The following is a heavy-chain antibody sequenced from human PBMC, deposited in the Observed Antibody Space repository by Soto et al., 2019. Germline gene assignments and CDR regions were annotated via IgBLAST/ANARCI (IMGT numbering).Heavy chain of an antibody. Sequence: EVQLLESGGGLVQPGGSLRLSCAASGFSFRNYAMSWVRQAPGKGPEWISTLTGSSSNTYYADSVKGRFAISRDNSRNTLYLQMHSLTAEDTAVYYCANGRATYGLLTHDYWGQGTLVTVSS. D-gene: IGHD3-9*01. CDR2: LTGSSSNT. CDR3: ANGRATYGLLTHDY. V-gene: IGHV3-23*01. CDR1: GFSFRNYA. J-gene: IGHJ4*02.